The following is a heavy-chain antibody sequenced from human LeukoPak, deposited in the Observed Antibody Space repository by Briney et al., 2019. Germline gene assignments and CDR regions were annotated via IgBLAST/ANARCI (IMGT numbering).Heavy chain of an antibody. CDR3: AREADRWYFDY. D-gene: IGHD4-23*01. CDR2: ISYDGSNK. Sequence: GGSLRLSCAASGFTFSSYAMHWVRQAPGKGLEWVAVISYDGSNKYYADSVKGRFTISRDNSKNTLYLQMNSLRAEDTAVYYCAREADRWYFDYWGQGTLVTVSS. J-gene: IGHJ4*02. V-gene: IGHV3-30*07. CDR1: GFTFSSYA.